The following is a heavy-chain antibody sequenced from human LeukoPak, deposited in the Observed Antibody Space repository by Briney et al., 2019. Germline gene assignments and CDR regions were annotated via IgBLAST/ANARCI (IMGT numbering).Heavy chain of an antibody. CDR1: GGTFSSYA. CDR2: IIPIFGTA. D-gene: IGHD1-26*01. J-gene: IGHJ5*02. Sequence: SVKVSCKASGGTFSSYAISWARQAPGQGLEWMGGIIPIFGTANYAQKFQGRVTITTDESTSTAYMELSSLRSEDTAVYYCATSVMSGSYLNWFDPWGQGTLVTVSS. V-gene: IGHV1-69*05. CDR3: ATSVMSGSYLNWFDP.